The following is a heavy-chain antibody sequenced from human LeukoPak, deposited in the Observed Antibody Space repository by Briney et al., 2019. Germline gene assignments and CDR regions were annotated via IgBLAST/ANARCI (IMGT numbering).Heavy chain of an antibody. V-gene: IGHV3-48*03. J-gene: IGHJ4*02. CDR3: ASGVTIFGVVRFDY. CDR2: ISSSGSTI. CDR1: GFTLSRYE. Sequence: GGSLRLSCAASGFTLSRYEMDWVRQAPGKGLEWVSYISSSGSTIYYADSVKGRVTISRYNAKNSLYLQRNSLRAEDTAVYYCASGVTIFGVVRFDYWGQGTLVTVSS. D-gene: IGHD3-3*01.